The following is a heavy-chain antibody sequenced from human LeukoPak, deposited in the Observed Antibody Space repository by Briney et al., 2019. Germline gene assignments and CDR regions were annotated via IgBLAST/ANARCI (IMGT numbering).Heavy chain of an antibody. CDR2: IYSGGST. CDR3: ARGPPGYYFDY. Sequence: GGSLRLSCAASGFIVSSNYMSWVRQAPGQGLEWVSVIYSGGSTYDAESVKGRFTISRDNSKNTLYLQMSSLRAEDTAVYYCARGPPGYYFDYWGQGTLVTVSS. CDR1: GFIVSSNY. J-gene: IGHJ4*02. V-gene: IGHV3-53*01.